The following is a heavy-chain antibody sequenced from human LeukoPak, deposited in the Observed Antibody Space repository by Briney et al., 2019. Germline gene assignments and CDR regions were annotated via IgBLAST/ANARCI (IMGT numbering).Heavy chain of an antibody. CDR3: ARDRDILTDNNWFDP. Sequence: PSETLSLTCTVSGYSISSGYYWGWIRQPPGKGLEWIGNIFYSGSTYYSPSLKSRVTISLDTSRNQFSLKLNSVTAADTAVYYCARDRDILTDNNWFDPWGQGTLVTVSS. CDR1: GYSISSGYY. D-gene: IGHD3-9*01. V-gene: IGHV4-38-2*02. CDR2: IFYSGST. J-gene: IGHJ5*02.